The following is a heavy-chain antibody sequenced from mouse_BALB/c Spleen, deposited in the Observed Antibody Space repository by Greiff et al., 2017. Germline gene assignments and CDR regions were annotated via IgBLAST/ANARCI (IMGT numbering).Heavy chain of an antibody. CDR1: GYSITSGYY. Sequence: EVQLQQSGPGLVKPSQSLSLTCSVTGYSITSGYYWNWIRQFPGNKLEWMGYISYDGSNNYNPSLKNRISITRDTSKNQFFLKLNSVTTEDTATYYCAREEAYYGNYTWFAYWGQGTLVTVSA. CDR2: ISYDGSN. V-gene: IGHV3-6*02. CDR3: AREEAYYGNYTWFAY. D-gene: IGHD2-10*01. J-gene: IGHJ3*01.